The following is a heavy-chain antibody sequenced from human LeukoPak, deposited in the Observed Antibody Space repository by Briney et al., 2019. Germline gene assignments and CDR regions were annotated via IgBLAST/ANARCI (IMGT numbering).Heavy chain of an antibody. CDR1: GGSISSSSYY. CDR2: IYYSGST. J-gene: IGHJ4*02. Sequence: SETLSLTCSVSGGSISSSSYYWGWIRQPPGKGLEWIGSIYYSGSTYYNPSLKSRVTISVDTSKNQFSLKLSSVTAADTAVYYCARGEVAAASDWGQGTLVTVSS. D-gene: IGHD2-15*01. V-gene: IGHV4-39*01. CDR3: ARGEVAAASD.